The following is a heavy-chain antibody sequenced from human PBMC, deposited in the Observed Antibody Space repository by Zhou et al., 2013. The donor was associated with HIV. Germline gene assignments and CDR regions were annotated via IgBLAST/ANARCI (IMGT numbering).Heavy chain of an antibody. J-gene: IGHJ6*02. Sequence: QVQLQESGPGLVKPSETLSLTCLVTGSSIGSEFSWAWIRQPPEKGLEWVGSLSRLETYHNPSLKSRLTLSMDTSKNHFSMTLSSVTAADTAIYYCARIHLYGSGTYYNSYFHGLDVWGRGSTVTVSS. D-gene: IGHD3-10*01. V-gene: IGHV4-38-2*01. CDR3: ARIHLYGSGTYYNSYFHGLDV. CDR1: GSSIGSEFS. CDR2: LSRLET.